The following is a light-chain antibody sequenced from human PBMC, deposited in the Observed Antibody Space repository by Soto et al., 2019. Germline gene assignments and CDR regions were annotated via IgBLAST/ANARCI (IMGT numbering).Light chain of an antibody. Sequence: EIVMTQSPATLSVSAVERATLSCRASQSVSSDLAWYHQKPGQAPRLLIYGASNRATGIPDRFSGSGSGTDFTLTISRLEPEDFAVYYCQQYGSSGTFGQGTKVDNK. CDR3: QQYGSSGT. CDR2: GAS. V-gene: IGKV3-20*01. CDR1: QSVSSD. J-gene: IGKJ1*01.